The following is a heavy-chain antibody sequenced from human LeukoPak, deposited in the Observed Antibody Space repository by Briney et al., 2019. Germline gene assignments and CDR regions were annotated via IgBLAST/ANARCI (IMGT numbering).Heavy chain of an antibody. V-gene: IGHV3-73*01. CDR2: MEKELNGYAT. CDR3: TRDSGTYNWLHP. CDR1: GFTFSDSS. D-gene: IGHD1-26*01. J-gene: IGHJ5*02. Sequence: PGGSLTLSCAASGFTFSDSSIHWVRRASGKGLEWIGLMEKELNGYATAYAASVRGRFTISRDDSQNTAYLQMDSLKTEDTALYSCTRDSGTYNWLHPWGQGTLVTVSS.